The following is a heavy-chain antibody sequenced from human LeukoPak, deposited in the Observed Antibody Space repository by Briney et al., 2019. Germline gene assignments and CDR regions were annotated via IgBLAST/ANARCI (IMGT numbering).Heavy chain of an antibody. V-gene: IGHV1-18*01. CDR2: ISAYNGNT. J-gene: IGHJ4*02. Sequence: ASVKVSCTASGYTFTSYGISWVRQAPGQGLEWMGWISAYNGNTNYAQKLQGRVTMTTDTSTSTAYMELRSLRSDDTAVYYCARDSRTYYYDSSGYYPPDYWGQGTLVTVSS. CDR1: GYTFTSYG. D-gene: IGHD3-22*01. CDR3: ARDSRTYYYDSSGYYPPDY.